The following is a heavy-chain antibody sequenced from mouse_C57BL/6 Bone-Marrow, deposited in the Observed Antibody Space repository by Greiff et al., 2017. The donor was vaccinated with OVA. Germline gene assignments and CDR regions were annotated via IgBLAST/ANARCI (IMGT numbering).Heavy chain of an antibody. CDR1: GFNIKNTY. J-gene: IGHJ4*01. CDR2: IDPANGNT. Sequence: EVQLVESVAELVRPGASVKLSCTASGFNIKNTYMHWVKQRPEQGLEWIGRIDPANGNTKYAPKFQGKATITADTSSNTAYLQLSSLTSEDTAIYYCARRTTVVYYYYAMDYWGQGTSVTVSS. V-gene: IGHV14-3*01. CDR3: ARRTTVVYYYYAMDY. D-gene: IGHD1-1*01.